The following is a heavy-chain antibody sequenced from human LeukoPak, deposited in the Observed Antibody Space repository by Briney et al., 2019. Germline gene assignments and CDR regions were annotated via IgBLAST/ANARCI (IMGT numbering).Heavy chain of an antibody. Sequence: GGSLRLSCAASGLTFSSYSMNWVRQAPGKGLEWVSSISSSSSYIYYADSVKGRFTISRDNAKNSLYLQMNSLRAEDTAVYYCARDSSSTFTFDYWGQGTLVTVSS. D-gene: IGHD3-16*01. CDR2: ISSSSSYI. CDR3: ARDSSSTFTFDY. V-gene: IGHV3-21*01. J-gene: IGHJ4*02. CDR1: GLTFSSYS.